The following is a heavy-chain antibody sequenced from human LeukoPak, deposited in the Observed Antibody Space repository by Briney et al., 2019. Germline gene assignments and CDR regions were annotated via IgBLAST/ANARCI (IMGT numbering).Heavy chain of an antibody. CDR3: ARSRSIAAAGTHFDY. D-gene: IGHD6-13*01. CDR2: INPNSGDT. CDR1: GYTFTGYY. V-gene: IGHV1-2*02. J-gene: IGHJ4*02. Sequence: ASVTVSCTASGYTFTGYYMHWVRRAPGQGLKWMGWINPNSGDTNYAQKFQGRVTMTRDTSISTAYMELSRLRSDDTAVYYCARSRSIAAAGTHFDYWGQGTLVTVSS.